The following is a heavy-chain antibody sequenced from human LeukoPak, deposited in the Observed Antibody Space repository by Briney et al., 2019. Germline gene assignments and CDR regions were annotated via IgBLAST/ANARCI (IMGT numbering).Heavy chain of an antibody. J-gene: IGHJ4*02. V-gene: IGHV3-30*05. Sequence: PGKSLTLSCAVAGFTFSNYGMHWVRQAPGKGLEWVAVISYEGGTTYYADAVKGRLTIPRDNSRNTLFLQRPRRRREGMAVYYCAKVGRARISTWYVNWGEGTLVTVSS. CDR1: GFTFSNYG. D-gene: IGHD6-13*01. CDR3: AKVGRARISTWYVN. CDR2: ISYEGGTT.